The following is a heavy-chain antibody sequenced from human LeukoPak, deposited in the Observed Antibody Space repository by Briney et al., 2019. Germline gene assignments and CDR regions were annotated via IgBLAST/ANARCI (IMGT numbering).Heavy chain of an antibody. Sequence: SVKVSCKASGGTFSSYAISWVRQAPGQGLEWMGGIIPIFGTANYAQKFQGRVTMTEDTSTDTAYMELSSLRSEDTAVYYCAAGITIFGVVSPTDYWGQGTLVTVSS. J-gene: IGHJ4*02. D-gene: IGHD3-3*01. CDR1: GGTFSSYA. CDR2: IIPIFGTA. CDR3: AAGITIFGVVSPTDY. V-gene: IGHV1-69*06.